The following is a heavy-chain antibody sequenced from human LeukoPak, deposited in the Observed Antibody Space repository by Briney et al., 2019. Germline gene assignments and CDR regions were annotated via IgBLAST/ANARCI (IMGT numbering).Heavy chain of an antibody. CDR3: ARANGDYSWSGGMDV. Sequence: SVKVSCKASGGTFISYGISWVRQAPGQGLEWMGGIIPIFGTANYAQKFQGRVTITADESTSTAYMELSSLRSEDTAVYYCARANGDYSWSGGMDVWGQGTTVTVS. CDR1: GGTFISYG. CDR2: IIPIFGTA. J-gene: IGHJ6*02. V-gene: IGHV1-69*13. D-gene: IGHD4-17*01.